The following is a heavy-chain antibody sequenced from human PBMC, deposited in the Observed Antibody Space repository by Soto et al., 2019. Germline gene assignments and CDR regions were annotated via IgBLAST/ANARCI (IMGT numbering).Heavy chain of an antibody. J-gene: IGHJ4*02. D-gene: IGHD5-18*01. Sequence: GESLKISCKGSGYNFSRNWIGWVRQMPGKGLEWMGIIYPGDSDTRYSPSFQGQVTISADKSINTAYLQWSSLKASDTAIYYCARPFGDTAMGTDYWGQGTQGTVST. CDR1: GYNFSRNW. V-gene: IGHV5-51*01. CDR2: IYPGDSDT. CDR3: ARPFGDTAMGTDY.